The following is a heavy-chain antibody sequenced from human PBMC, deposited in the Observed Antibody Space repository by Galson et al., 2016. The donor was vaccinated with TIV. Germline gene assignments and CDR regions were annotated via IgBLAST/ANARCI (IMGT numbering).Heavy chain of an antibody. CDR1: GGSISHYY. J-gene: IGHJ4*02. V-gene: IGHV4-59*01. CDR2: IYYTGTT. D-gene: IGHD3-3*01. Sequence: SETLSLTCTVSGGSISHYYWSWIRQAPGKGLDWIGYIYYTGTTHYSPSLKSRVTISVDMSKNQFSLHLNSVTAADTAVYYCARTAYWSGYEDFWCQGTLVTVSS. CDR3: ARTAYWSGYEDF.